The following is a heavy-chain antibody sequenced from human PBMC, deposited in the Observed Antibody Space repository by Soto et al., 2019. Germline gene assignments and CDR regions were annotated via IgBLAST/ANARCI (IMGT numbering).Heavy chain of an antibody. CDR2: IWYDGSNK. CDR1: GFTFSSYG. J-gene: IGHJ3*02. V-gene: IGHV3-33*01. D-gene: IGHD5-18*01. Sequence: ESGGGVVQPGRSLRLSCAASGFTFSSYGMHWVRQAPGKGLEWVAVIWYDGSNKYYADSVKGRFTISRDNSKNTLYLQMNSLRAEDTAVYYCARELPGDTAMDDAFDIWGQGTMVTVSS. CDR3: ARELPGDTAMDDAFDI.